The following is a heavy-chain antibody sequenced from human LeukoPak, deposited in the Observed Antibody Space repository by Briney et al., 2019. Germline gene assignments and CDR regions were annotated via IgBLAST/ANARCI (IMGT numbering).Heavy chain of an antibody. D-gene: IGHD3-22*01. CDR3: AKGTYYYDSSGYFVV. V-gene: IGHV3-30*18. CDR2: ISYDGSNK. J-gene: IGHJ3*01. Sequence: PGRSLRLSCAASGFTFSSYGMHWVRQAPGKGLEWVAVISYDGSNKYYADSVKGRFTISRDNSKNTLYLQMNSLRAEDTAVYYCAKGTYYYDSSGYFVVWGQGTMVTVSS. CDR1: GFTFSSYG.